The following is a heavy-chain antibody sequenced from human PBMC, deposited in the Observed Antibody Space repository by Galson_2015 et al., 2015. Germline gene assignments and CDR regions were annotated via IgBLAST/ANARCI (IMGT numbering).Heavy chain of an antibody. CDR3: ARQGYCSSTSCSPV. V-gene: IGHV4-34*01. Sequence: LTCAVYGGSFSGYYWSWIRQPPGTGLEWIGEINHSGSTNYNPSLKSRVTISVDTSKNQFSLKLSSVTAADTAVYYCARQGYCSSTSCSPVWGQGTLVTVSS. J-gene: IGHJ4*02. CDR2: INHSGST. D-gene: IGHD2-2*01. CDR1: GGSFSGYY.